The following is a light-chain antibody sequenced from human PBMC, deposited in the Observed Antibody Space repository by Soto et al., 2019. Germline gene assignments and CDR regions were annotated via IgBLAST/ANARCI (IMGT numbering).Light chain of an antibody. V-gene: IGLV1-47*02. J-gene: IGLJ3*02. CDR1: SSNVGFNA. CDR3: AAWDDSLRGVV. CDR2: GNS. Sequence: QSVLTQPPSASGAPGQRVTLSCIGGSSNVGFNAVNWYQQLPGAAPKLLIHGNSQRPSGGPDRFSGAKSATSASLAIIGLRAEDEAHYYCAAWDDSLRGVVFGGGTKLTVL.